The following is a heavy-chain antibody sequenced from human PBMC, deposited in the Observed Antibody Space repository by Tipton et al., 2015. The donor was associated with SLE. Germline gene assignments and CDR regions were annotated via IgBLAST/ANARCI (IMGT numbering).Heavy chain of an antibody. V-gene: IGHV4-59*12. CDR3: AREQQLVLDY. J-gene: IGHJ4*02. D-gene: IGHD6-13*01. Sequence: SLTCTVSGGSISSYYWGWIRQPPGKGLEWIGYIYYSGSTNYNPSLKSRVTISVDTSKNQFSLKLSSVTAADTAVYYCAREQQLVLDYWGQGTLVTVSS. CDR1: GGSISSYY. CDR2: IYYSGST.